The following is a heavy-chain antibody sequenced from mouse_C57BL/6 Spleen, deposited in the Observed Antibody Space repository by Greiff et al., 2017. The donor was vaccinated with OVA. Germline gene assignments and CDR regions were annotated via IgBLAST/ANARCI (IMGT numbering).Heavy chain of an antibody. CDR1: GYAFSSSW. V-gene: IGHV1-82*01. Sequence: QVQLQQSGPELVKPGASVKISCKASGYAFSSSWMNWVKQRPGKGLEWIGRIYPGDGDSNYNGQVKGKATLTADKSSSTAYMQLSSLTSEDSAVYFCARYEGYAMDDWGQGTSGTVSS. J-gene: IGHJ4*01. D-gene: IGHD2-12*01. CDR2: IYPGDGDS. CDR3: ARYEGYAMDD.